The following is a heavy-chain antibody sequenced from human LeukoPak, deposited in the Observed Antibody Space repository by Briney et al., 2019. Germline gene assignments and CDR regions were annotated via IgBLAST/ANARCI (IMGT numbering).Heavy chain of an antibody. CDR3: ARDSTPYYYDSSGIDP. CDR1: GYTFTSYY. Sequence: GASVKVSCKASGYTFTSYYMHWVRQAPGQGLEWMGIINPSGGSTSYAQKFQGRVTMTRDTSTSTVYMELSSLRSEDTAVYYCARDSTPYYYDSSGIDPWGQGTLVTVSS. CDR2: INPSGGST. D-gene: IGHD3-22*01. V-gene: IGHV1-46*01. J-gene: IGHJ5*02.